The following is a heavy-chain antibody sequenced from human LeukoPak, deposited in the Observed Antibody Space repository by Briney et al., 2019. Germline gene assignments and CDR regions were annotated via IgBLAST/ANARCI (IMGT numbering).Heavy chain of an antibody. CDR1: GFTFXTXG. D-gene: IGHD2-8*01. Sequence: LSXXXSGFTFXTXGIHWVRQAPGKGLEWVAVISYVGSNKYYADSVKGRFTISRDNSTNTLYLQMNSLRPEDTAVYYCAKVGGYTYGWDVYGMXVWGQGT. V-gene: IGHV3-30*18. J-gene: IGHJ6*02. CDR3: AKVGGYTYGWDVYGMXV. CDR2: ISYVGSNK.